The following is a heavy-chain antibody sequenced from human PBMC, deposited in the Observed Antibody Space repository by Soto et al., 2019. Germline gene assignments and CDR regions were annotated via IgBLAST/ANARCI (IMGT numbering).Heavy chain of an antibody. D-gene: IGHD6-19*01. V-gene: IGHV1-69*02. CDR1: GGTFSSYT. Sequence: QVQLVQSGAEVKKPGSSVKVSCKASGGTFSSYTISWVRQAPGQGLEWMGRIIPILGIANYAQKFQGSVTITAAKSTSTAYMEMRSLISVDTAVYYSSSGQWLVGYWGQGTLVTVSS. CDR3: SSGQWLVGY. CDR2: IIPILGIA. J-gene: IGHJ4*02.